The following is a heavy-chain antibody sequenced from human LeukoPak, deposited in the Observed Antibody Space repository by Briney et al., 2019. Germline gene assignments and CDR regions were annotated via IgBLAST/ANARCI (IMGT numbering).Heavy chain of an antibody. D-gene: IGHD6-19*01. V-gene: IGHV3-21*01. CDR3: ARVGGSSGWSGFDY. J-gene: IGHJ4*02. Sequence: GGSRGLSWAASGFPLSSCTRTWFGRAPGRGLEWVSSISSSSSYIYYADSVKGRFTISRDNAKNSLYLQMNSLRAEDTAVYYCARVGGSSGWSGFDYWGQGTLVTVSS. CDR1: GFPLSSCT. CDR2: ISSSSSYI.